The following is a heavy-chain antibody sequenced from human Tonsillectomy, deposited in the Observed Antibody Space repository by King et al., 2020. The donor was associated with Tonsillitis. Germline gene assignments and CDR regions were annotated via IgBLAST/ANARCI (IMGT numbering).Heavy chain of an antibody. J-gene: IGHJ4*02. CDR2: INWNSGSI. Sequence: QLVQSGGGLVQPGRSLRLSCAASGFSFDDYAMHWVRQAPGKGLEWVSGINWNSGSIGYADSVKGRFTISRDNAKNSLFLQMNSLRAEDTALYYCAKHSRSHYYDGSGYWNYWGQGVLVTVSS. CDR3: AKHSRSHYYDGSGYWNY. V-gene: IGHV3-9*01. D-gene: IGHD3-22*01. CDR1: GFSFDDYA.